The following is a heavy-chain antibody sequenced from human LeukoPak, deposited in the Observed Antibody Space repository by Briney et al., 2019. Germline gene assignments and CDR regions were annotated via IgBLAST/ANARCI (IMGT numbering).Heavy chain of an antibody. CDR3: ATIPSCKSSGGSCYVQVHWFDP. Sequence: ASVKVSFKASGYTFTIYAISWERQAPGQGLEWMGWISAYNGNPNYAQTLQGRVTMTTDRATSTAYMEMRSLRSDDTAVYYCATIPSCKSSGGSCYVQVHWFDPWGQGTLVTVSS. CDR2: ISAYNGNP. D-gene: IGHD2-15*01. J-gene: IGHJ5*02. CDR1: GYTFTIYA. V-gene: IGHV1-18*01.